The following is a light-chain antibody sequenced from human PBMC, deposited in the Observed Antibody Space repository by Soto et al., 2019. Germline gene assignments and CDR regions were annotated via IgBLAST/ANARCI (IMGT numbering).Light chain of an antibody. CDR1: SRDIGNYNY. CDR3: SSYSGSTTL. Sequence: QSALTQPASVSGSPGQSITISCTGTSRDIGNYNYVSWYQELPGKAPKLMIYDVSSRPSGVSDRFSGSKSGDTASLTISGLQAEDEADYYCSSYSGSTTLFGGGTKLTVL. V-gene: IGLV2-14*01. J-gene: IGLJ2*01. CDR2: DVS.